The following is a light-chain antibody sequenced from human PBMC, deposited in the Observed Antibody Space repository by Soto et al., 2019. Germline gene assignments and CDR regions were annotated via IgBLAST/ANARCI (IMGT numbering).Light chain of an antibody. Sequence: QSVLTQPPSVSGAPGQRVTISCIGSISNIGAGYDVHWYQQFPGTAPKLLIHGNTNRPSGVPDRFSGSKSGTSASLAITGLQAEDEADYYCSSYTGISTQVFGGGTKVTVL. V-gene: IGLV1-40*01. CDR3: SSYTGISTQV. CDR1: ISNIGAGYD. CDR2: GNT. J-gene: IGLJ3*02.